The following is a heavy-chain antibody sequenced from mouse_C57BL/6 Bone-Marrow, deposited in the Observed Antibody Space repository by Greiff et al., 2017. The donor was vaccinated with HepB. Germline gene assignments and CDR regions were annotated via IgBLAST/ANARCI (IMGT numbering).Heavy chain of an antibody. CDR3: ASSYYYGLDY. D-gene: IGHD1-1*01. Sequence: QVQLQQPGAELVRPGTSVKLSCNASGYTFTSYWMHWVKQRPGQGLEWIGVIDPSDSYTNYNQKFKGKATLTVDTSSSTAYMQLSSLTSEDSAVYYCASSYYYGLDYWGQGTTLTVSS. V-gene: IGHV1-59*01. J-gene: IGHJ2*01. CDR2: IDPSDSYT. CDR1: GYTFTSYW.